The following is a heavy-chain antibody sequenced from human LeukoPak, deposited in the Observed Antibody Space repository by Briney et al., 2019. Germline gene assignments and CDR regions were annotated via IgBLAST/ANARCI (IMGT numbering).Heavy chain of an antibody. V-gene: IGHV3-23*01. CDR2: INNSGSSI. D-gene: IGHD6-19*01. Sequence: AGGSLRLSCAASGFTFSSYAMGWVRRAPGKGLDWVSVINNSGSSIYYADSVKGRFTISRDNSKNTLFLQMSGLRAEDTAVYYCAKSPIAVAVGYYFHYWGQGTLVTVSS. CDR3: AKSPIAVAVGYYFHY. CDR1: GFTFSSYA. J-gene: IGHJ4*02.